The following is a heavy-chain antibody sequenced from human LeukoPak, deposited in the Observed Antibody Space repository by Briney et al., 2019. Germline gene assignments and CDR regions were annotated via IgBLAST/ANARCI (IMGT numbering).Heavy chain of an antibody. CDR2: NNTKTGNP. J-gene: IGHJ4*02. CDR3: AQDTSTDVFTY. V-gene: IGHV7-4-1*02. Sequence: ASVKVSCKASEYTFTSYSMNWVRQAPGQGLEWMGWNNTKTGNPAYAQGFTGRFVFSLDTSVSTAYLQISSLKVEDTAVYYCAQDTSTDVFTYWGQGTLVTVSS. D-gene: IGHD5-18*01. CDR1: EYTFTSYS.